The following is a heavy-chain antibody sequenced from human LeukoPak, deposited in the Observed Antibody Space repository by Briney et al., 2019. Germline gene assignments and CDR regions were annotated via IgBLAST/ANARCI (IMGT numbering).Heavy chain of an antibody. V-gene: IGHV1-69*05. CDR3: ARERLARARKFGESSNWFDP. CDR2: IIPIFGTA. J-gene: IGHJ5*02. Sequence: SVKVSCKASGGTFSSYAISWVRQAPGQGLEWMGGIIPIFGTANYAQKFQGRVTITTDESTSTAYMELSSLRSEDTAVYYCARERLARARKFGESSNWFDPWGQGTLVTVSS. D-gene: IGHD3-10*01. CDR1: GGTFSSYA.